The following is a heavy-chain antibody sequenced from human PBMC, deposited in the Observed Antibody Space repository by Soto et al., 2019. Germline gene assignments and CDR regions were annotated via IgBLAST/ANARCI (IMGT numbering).Heavy chain of an antibody. D-gene: IGHD3-10*01. Sequence: SETLSLTCTVSGGSISSGNYYWSWIRQPPGKGLAWIGFISYSGTTHYSASLRSRVSISVDTSKKQFSLDLSSVTAADTAVYYCARDPGGRGRGYGSGSWDQFDPWGQGTLVTVS. V-gene: IGHV4-30-4*01. CDR1: GGSISSGNYY. J-gene: IGHJ5*02. CDR3: ARDPGGRGRGYGSGSWDQFDP. CDR2: ISYSGTT.